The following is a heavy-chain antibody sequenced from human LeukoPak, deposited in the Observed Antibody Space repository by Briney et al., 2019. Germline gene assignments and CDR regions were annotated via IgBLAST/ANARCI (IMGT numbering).Heavy chain of an antibody. Sequence: SEALSLTCTVSGGSISSSSYYWGWIRQPPGKGLEWIGSIYYSGSTYYNPSLKSRVTISVDTSKNQFSLKLSSVTAADTAVYYCARGGGSQGPDYWGQGTLVTVSS. CDR3: ARGGGSQGPDY. V-gene: IGHV4-39*07. J-gene: IGHJ4*02. D-gene: IGHD1-26*01. CDR2: IYYSGST. CDR1: GGSISSSSYY.